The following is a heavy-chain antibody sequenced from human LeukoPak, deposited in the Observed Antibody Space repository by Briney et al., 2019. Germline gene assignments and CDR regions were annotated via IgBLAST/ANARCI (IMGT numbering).Heavy chain of an antibody. CDR3: ARDRPNYYGSDGHYYRRDGDY. CDR2: ITSRGEGT. V-gene: IGHV3-23*01. D-gene: IGHD3-22*01. Sequence: GGSLRLSCAASGFTFSIYAMSWVRQAPGKGLQWVSSITSRGEGTWYVGSVKGRFTITRDNAENTLYLQMNSLRADDTAGYYCARDRPNYYGSDGHYYRRDGDYWGRGTVVSVSS. CDR1: GFTFSIYA. J-gene: IGHJ4*02.